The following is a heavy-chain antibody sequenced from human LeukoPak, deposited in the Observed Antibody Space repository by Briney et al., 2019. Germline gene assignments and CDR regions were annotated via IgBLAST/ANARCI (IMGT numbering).Heavy chain of an antibody. CDR3: ARGGNPGSYYNGEY. V-gene: IGHV1-69*13. J-gene: IGHJ4*02. D-gene: IGHD3-10*01. CDR1: GGTFSSYA. Sequence: ASVKLSCKASGGTFSSYAISWVRQAPGPGLEWMGGIIPIFGTANYAQKFQGRVTITADESTSTAYMELSSLRSEDTAVYYCARGGNPGSYYNGEYWGQGTLVTVSS. CDR2: IIPIFGTA.